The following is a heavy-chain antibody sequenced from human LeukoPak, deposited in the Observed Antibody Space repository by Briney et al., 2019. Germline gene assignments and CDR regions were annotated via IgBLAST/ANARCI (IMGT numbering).Heavy chain of an antibody. CDR2: ISSSSSYI. CDR1: GFTFSSYS. V-gene: IGHV3-21*01. J-gene: IGHJ4*02. D-gene: IGHD6-19*01. CDR3: AKRKWLVPTEFDY. Sequence: GGSLRLSCAASGFTFSSYSMNWVRQAPGKGLEWVSSISSSSSYIYYADSVKGRFTISRDNAKNSLYLQMNSLRAEDTAVYYCAKRKWLVPTEFDYWGQGTLVTVSS.